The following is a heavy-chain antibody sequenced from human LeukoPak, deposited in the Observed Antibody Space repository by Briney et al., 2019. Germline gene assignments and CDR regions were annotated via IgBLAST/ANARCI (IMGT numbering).Heavy chain of an antibody. Sequence: SETLSLTCTVSGGSIRNYYWSCIRKPAGKGLEWIGRIYTGGSTTYNSSLKSRVTISLDTSKNQFSLKLTSVTAADTAVYYCARDHIAVSGMNHYYYGMDVWGQGTTVTVSS. CDR1: GGSIRNYY. CDR2: IYTGGST. CDR3: ARDHIAVSGMNHYYYGMDV. J-gene: IGHJ6*02. V-gene: IGHV4-4*07. D-gene: IGHD6-19*01.